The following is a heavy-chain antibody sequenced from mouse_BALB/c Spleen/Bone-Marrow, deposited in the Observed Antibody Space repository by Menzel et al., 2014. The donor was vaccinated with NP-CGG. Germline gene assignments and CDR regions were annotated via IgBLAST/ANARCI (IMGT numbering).Heavy chain of an antibody. Sequence: VQRVESGAELVRPGASVTLSCKASGYTFTDYVMHWVKQTPVHGLEWIGAIDPETGGTAYNQKFKGKATLTADKSSSTAYMELRSLTSEDSAVYYCRAYYRYDGYAMDYWGQGTSVTVSS. CDR1: GYTFTDYV. CDR3: RAYYRYDGYAMDY. J-gene: IGHJ4*01. D-gene: IGHD2-14*01. CDR2: IDPETGGT. V-gene: IGHV1-15*01.